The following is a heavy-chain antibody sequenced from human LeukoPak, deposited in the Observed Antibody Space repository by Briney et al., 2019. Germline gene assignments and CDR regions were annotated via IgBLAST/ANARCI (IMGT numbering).Heavy chain of an antibody. V-gene: IGHV3-74*01. CDR2: INSDGSGT. CDR1: GFTFSSSW. J-gene: IGHJ3*02. Sequence: PGGSLRLSCKASGFTFSSSWLYWVRQAPGKGPMWVSRINSDGSGTSYADSVKGRFTISRDNAKNTLYLQMNSLRAEDTAVYYCAKSTIVGATVDAFDIWGQGTMVTVSS. CDR3: AKSTIVGATVDAFDI. D-gene: IGHD1-26*01.